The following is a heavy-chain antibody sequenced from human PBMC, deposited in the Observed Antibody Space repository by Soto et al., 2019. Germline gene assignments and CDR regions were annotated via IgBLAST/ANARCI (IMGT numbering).Heavy chain of an antibody. V-gene: IGHV3-30-3*01. CDR3: ARRRGIDY. CDR1: GFTFSSYA. Sequence: QVQLVESGGGVVQPGRSLRLSCAASGFTFSSYAMHWVRQAPGKGLEWEAVISYDGSNKYYADSVKGRFTISRDNSKNTRYLQRNSLRAEDTAVYYCARRRGIDYWGQGTLVTVSS. CDR2: ISYDGSNK. J-gene: IGHJ4*02.